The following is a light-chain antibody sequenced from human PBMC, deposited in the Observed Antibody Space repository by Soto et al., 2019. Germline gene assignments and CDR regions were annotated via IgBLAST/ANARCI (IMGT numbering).Light chain of an antibody. J-gene: IGKJ1*01. CDR1: QDVISN. Sequence: VMTQSPVTLSVSPGESVTLSCRASQDVISNLAWYQQKRGQAPRLLIYGASSRATGIPDRFSGSGSGTDFTLTISRLEPEDFAVYYCQQYGSSPWTFGQGTKVDIK. CDR3: QQYGSSPWT. V-gene: IGKV3-20*01. CDR2: GAS.